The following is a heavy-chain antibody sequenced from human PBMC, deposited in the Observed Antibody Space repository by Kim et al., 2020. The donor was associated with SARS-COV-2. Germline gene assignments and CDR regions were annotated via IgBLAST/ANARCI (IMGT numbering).Heavy chain of an antibody. D-gene: IGHD3-10*01. CDR3: AKASYSSGRAPLFDY. J-gene: IGHJ4*02. Sequence: DSVKGRFTSSRDNAKNSLFLQMNSLRAEDTAVYYCAKASYSSGRAPLFDYWGQGTLVTVSS. V-gene: IGHV3-7*03.